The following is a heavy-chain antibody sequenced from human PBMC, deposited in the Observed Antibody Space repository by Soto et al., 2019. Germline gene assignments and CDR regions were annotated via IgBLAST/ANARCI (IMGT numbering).Heavy chain of an antibody. J-gene: IGHJ6*02. V-gene: IGHV3-30*18. D-gene: IGHD6-25*01. Sequence: QVQLVESGGGVVQPGRSLRLSCAASGFTFSSYGMHWVRQAPGKGLEWVAVISYDGSNKYYADSVKGRFTISRDNSKNTLYLQMSSLRAEDTAVYYCAKDRRPNYYYGMDVWGPGTTVTVSS. CDR3: AKDRRPNYYYGMDV. CDR2: ISYDGSNK. CDR1: GFTFSSYG.